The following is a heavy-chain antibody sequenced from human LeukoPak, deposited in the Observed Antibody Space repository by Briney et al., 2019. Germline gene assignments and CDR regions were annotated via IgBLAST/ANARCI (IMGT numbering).Heavy chain of an antibody. CDR1: GFTFSSYE. D-gene: IGHD2-2*03. J-gene: IGHJ3*02. Sequence: GGSLRLSCAASGFTFSSYEMNWVRQAPGRGLEWVSYISNSDSTIYYADSVKGRFIISRDNAKNSLYLQMNSLGAEDTAVYYCARERGGFCSSTTCSRAFDIWGQGTMVTVSS. V-gene: IGHV3-48*03. CDR2: ISNSDSTI. CDR3: ARERGGFCSSTTCSRAFDI.